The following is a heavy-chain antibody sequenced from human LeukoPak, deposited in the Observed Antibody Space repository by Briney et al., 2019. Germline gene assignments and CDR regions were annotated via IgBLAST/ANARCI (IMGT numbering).Heavy chain of an antibody. Sequence: GGSLRLSCAASGFTFSSYSMNWVRQAPGKGLEWVSYISSSSSTIYYADSVKGRFTISRDNAKNSLYLQMNSLRAEDTAVYYCARVGPAAIDSYYYYYMDVWGKGTTVTVSS. CDR2: ISSSSSTI. D-gene: IGHD2-2*01. CDR1: GFTFSSYS. J-gene: IGHJ6*03. V-gene: IGHV3-48*01. CDR3: ARVGPAAIDSYYYYYMDV.